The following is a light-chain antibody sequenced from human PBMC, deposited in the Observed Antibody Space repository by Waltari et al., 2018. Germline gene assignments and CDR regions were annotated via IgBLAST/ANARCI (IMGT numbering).Light chain of an antibody. J-gene: IGLJ1*01. Sequence: QAVLTQPSSLSASPGASASLTCTLRSGINVGTYRIYWYQQKPGSPPQYLLRYKSDSDKQLGSGVPSRFSGSKDASANAGILLISGLQSEDEADYYCMIWHSSACVFGTGTKVTVL. CDR1: SGINVGTYR. CDR2: YKSDSDK. CDR3: MIWHSSACV. V-gene: IGLV5-45*02.